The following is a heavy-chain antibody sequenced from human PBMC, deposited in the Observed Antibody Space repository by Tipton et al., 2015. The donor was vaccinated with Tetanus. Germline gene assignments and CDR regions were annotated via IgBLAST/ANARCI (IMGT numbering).Heavy chain of an antibody. D-gene: IGHD4-23*01. CDR3: ATMTPVDWYFDL. Sequence: TLSLTCTVSGGSVRSGSYSWNWIRQPPGKGLEWLAYVSYSGRTNSNYFLKSRITVSQDTSKNQFSLRLTSVTAADTAVYYCATMTPVDWYFDLWGRGTMATVSS. CDR2: VSYSGRT. CDR1: GGSVRSGSYS. J-gene: IGHJ2*01. V-gene: IGHV4-61*01.